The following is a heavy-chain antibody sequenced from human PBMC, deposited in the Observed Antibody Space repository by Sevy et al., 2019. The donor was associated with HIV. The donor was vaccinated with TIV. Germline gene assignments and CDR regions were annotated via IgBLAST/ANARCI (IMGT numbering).Heavy chain of an antibody. V-gene: IGHV3-23*01. J-gene: IGHJ6*02. D-gene: IGHD2-2*01. CDR2: ISGSGDST. CDR3: AKVVVPADFYAFYDYAYAMDV. CDR1: GFTFSNYA. Sequence: GGSLRLSCAASGFTFSNYAINWVRQAPGKGLEWVSRISGSGDSTFYAHSVKGRFTISRDNSKNTLHLQMNSLRVEDTAVYYCAKVVVPADFYAFYDYAYAMDVWGQGTTVTVSS.